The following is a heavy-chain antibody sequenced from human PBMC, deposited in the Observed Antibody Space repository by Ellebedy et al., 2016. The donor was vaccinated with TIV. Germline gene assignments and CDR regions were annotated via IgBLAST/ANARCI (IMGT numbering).Heavy chain of an antibody. CDR2: ISSDGNIK. CDR1: QFNFNTYT. CDR3: ARGSEGSSFDY. V-gene: IGHV3-30-3*01. Sequence: GESLKISCAASQFNFNTYTIHWVRQAPGKGLEWVAFISSDGNIKDYADSVKGRFTISRDNSKKTVYLQMNSLRSEDKAVHYCARGSEGSSFDYWGQGTLVTVSS. J-gene: IGHJ4*02. D-gene: IGHD6-13*01.